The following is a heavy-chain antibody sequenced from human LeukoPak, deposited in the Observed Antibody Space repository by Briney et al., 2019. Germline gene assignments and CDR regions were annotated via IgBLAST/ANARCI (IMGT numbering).Heavy chain of an antibody. V-gene: IGHV4-39*07. Sequence: SETLSLTCTVSGGSISSSSYYWGWIRQPPGKGLEWIGSIYYSGSTYCNPSLKSRVTMSVDTSKNQFSLKLSSVTAADTAVYYCARGFKTAAGPVTYYFDYWGQGTLVTVSS. D-gene: IGHD6-13*01. CDR2: IYYSGST. CDR1: GGSISSSSYY. J-gene: IGHJ4*02. CDR3: ARGFKTAAGPVTYYFDY.